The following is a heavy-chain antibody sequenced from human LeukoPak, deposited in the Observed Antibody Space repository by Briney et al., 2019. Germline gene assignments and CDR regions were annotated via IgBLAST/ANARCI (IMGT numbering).Heavy chain of an antibody. CDR3: AKSWGSYGGNSEHAFDI. CDR2: IRYDGSNK. CDR1: GFTFSSYG. V-gene: IGHV3-30*02. J-gene: IGHJ3*02. Sequence: GGSLRLSCAASGFTFSSYGMHWVRQAPGKGLEWVAFIRYDGSNKYYADSVKGRFTISRDNSKNTLYLQMNSLRAEDTAVYYCAKSWGSYGGNSEHAFDIWGQGTMVTVSS. D-gene: IGHD4-23*01.